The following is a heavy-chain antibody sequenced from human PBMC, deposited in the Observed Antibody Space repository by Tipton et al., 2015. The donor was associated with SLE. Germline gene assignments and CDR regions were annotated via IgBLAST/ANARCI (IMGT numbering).Heavy chain of an antibody. CDR3: ANYDILTGYLDY. D-gene: IGHD3-9*01. Sequence: LRLSCSASGFTFSNYAMYWVRQAPGKGLEWIGYIYYTGSTYYNPSLKSRVTISVDTSKNQFSLKLSSVTAADTAVYYCANYDILTGYLDYWGQGTLVTVSS. CDR1: GFTFSNYA. CDR2: IYYTGST. J-gene: IGHJ4*02. V-gene: IGHV4-59*01.